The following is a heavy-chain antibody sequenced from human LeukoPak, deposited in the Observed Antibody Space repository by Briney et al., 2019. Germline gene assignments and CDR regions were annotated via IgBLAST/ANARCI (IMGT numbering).Heavy chain of an antibody. CDR3: ARGNAYNWRFDF. Sequence: SETLSLTCSVSGGSISSYYWDWIRQTPGKGLQWIGYTHYSGSTNYNPSLKSRVSISVDTSKDQFSLKLSSVTAADTALYYCARGNAYNWRFDFWGQGTLVTVSS. J-gene: IGHJ4*02. CDR2: THYSGST. D-gene: IGHD1-1*01. CDR1: GGSISSYY. V-gene: IGHV4-59*01.